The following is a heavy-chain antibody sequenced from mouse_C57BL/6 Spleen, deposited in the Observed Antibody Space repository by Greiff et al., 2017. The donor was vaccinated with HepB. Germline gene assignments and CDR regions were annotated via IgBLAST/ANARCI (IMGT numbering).Heavy chain of an antibody. J-gene: IGHJ2*01. CDR1: GYTFTSYW. CDR3: TDYGKGY. V-gene: IGHV1-59*01. CDR2: IDPSDSYT. Sequence: QVQLQQTGAELVRPGTSVKLSCKASGYTFTSYWMHWVKQRPGQGLEWIGVIDPSDSYTNYNQKFKGKATLTVDTSSSTAYMQLSSLTSEDSAVYYCTDYGKGYWGQGTTLTVSS. D-gene: IGHD1-1*01.